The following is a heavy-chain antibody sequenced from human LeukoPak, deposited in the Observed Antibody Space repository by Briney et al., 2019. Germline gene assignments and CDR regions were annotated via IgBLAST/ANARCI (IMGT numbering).Heavy chain of an antibody. J-gene: IGHJ4*02. D-gene: IGHD3-9*01. V-gene: IGHV4-34*01. Sequence: PSETLSLTCAVYGGSFSGYYWSWIRQPPGKGLEWIGEINHSGSTNYNPSLKSRVTISVDTSKNQFSLKLSSVTAADTAVYYCARVVLYYDILTGYSPRYYFDYWGQGTLVTVSS. CDR3: ARVVLYYDILTGYSPRYYFDY. CDR1: GGSFSGYY. CDR2: INHSGST.